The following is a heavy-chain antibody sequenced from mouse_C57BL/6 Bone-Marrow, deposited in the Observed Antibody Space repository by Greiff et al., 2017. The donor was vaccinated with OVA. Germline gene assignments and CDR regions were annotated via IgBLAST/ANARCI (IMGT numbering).Heavy chain of an antibody. CDR3: TRGTMVTSGFDY. Sequence: EVKLVESGGGLVQPGGSMKLSCAASGFTFSDAWMDWVRQSPEKGLEWVAEIRNKANNHATYYAESVKGRFTISRDDSKSSVYLQMNSLRAEDTGIYYCTRGTMVTSGFDYWGQGTTLTVSS. V-gene: IGHV6-6*01. J-gene: IGHJ2*01. CDR1: GFTFSDAW. D-gene: IGHD2-2*01. CDR2: IRNKANNHAT.